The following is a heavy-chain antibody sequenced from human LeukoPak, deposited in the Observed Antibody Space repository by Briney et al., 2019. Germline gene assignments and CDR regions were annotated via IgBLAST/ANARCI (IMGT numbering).Heavy chain of an antibody. CDR1: GGSISSYY. D-gene: IGHD6-19*01. CDR3: ARGVYSSGWYYGFDYYYGMDV. V-gene: IGHV4-4*07. CDR2: IYTSGST. J-gene: IGHJ6*02. Sequence: PSETLSLTCTVSGGSISSYYWSWIRQPAGKGLEWIGRIYTSGSTNYNPSLKSRVTMSVDTSKNQFSLKLSSVTAADTAVYYCARGVYSSGWYYGFDYYYGMDVWGQGTTVTVSS.